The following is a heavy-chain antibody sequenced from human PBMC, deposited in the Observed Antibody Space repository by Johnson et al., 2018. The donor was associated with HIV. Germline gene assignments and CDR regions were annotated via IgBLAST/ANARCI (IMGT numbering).Heavy chain of an antibody. J-gene: IGHJ3*02. CDR3: ARVYSSSSAHAFDI. Sequence: VQLVESGGGLIQPGGSLRLSCAVSGFTVSTKYMTWVRQAPGKGLELVSVIYSGGSTYYTDSVKGRFTISRDNSKNTLYLLMNSLRAEDTAVYYCARVYSSSSAHAFDIWGQGTMVTVSS. V-gene: IGHV3-66*03. D-gene: IGHD6-6*01. CDR2: IYSGGST. CDR1: GFTVSTKY.